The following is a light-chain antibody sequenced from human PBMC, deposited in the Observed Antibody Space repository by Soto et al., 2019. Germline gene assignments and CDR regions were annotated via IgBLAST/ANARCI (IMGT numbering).Light chain of an antibody. CDR2: ATS. V-gene: IGKV3-20*01. CDR3: QQYGRSGT. J-gene: IGKJ1*01. CDR1: QSVSRTY. Sequence: EIVMTQSPATLSVSPGERAPLSCRASQSVSRTYLAWYQQKPVQAPRLLIYATSSGATGIPDRFSGSGSGTDFTLTISRLEPEDFAVYYCQQYGRSGTFGQGTKVDIK.